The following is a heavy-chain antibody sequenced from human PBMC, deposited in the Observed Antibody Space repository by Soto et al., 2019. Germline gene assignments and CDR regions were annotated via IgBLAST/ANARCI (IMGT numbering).Heavy chain of an antibody. CDR2: IVGSGGRT. CDR1: GFTFSAFA. J-gene: IGHJ4*02. D-gene: IGHD6-19*01. CDR3: AKVPEGVYSSGWSQSFDF. Sequence: EVQLLESGGGLVQPGGSLTLSCAASGFTFSAFALSWVRQAPGEGLEWVSGIVGSGGRTYYADSVKGRFTISRDNSKNRVYVKMSSLRAEDTAMYYCAKVPEGVYSSGWSQSFDFWGRGTQVTVSS. V-gene: IGHV3-23*01.